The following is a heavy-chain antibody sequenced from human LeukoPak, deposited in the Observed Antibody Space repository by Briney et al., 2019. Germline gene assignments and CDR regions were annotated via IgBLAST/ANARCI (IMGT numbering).Heavy chain of an antibody. J-gene: IGHJ5*02. CDR3: ARDLAYFDTSGRKYSWFDP. Sequence: GGSLRLSCAASGVAFGSNWMSWVRQAPGKGLEWVANIKQDGSEKYYVDSVKGRFTISRDNAKNSLYLQMNSLRAEDTAVYYCARDLAYFDTSGRKYSWFDPWGQGTLVTVSS. D-gene: IGHD3-22*01. V-gene: IGHV3-7*01. CDR2: IKQDGSEK. CDR1: GVAFGSNW.